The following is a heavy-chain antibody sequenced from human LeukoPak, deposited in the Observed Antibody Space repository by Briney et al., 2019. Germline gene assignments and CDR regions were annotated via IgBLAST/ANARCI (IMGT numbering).Heavy chain of an antibody. Sequence: PSETLSLTCAVYGGSFSGYYWSWIRQPPGKGLEWMGEINHSGSTNYNPSLKSRVTISVDTSKNQFSLKLSSVTAADTAVYYCARGRRRYGKYSSGWYHNDAFDIWGQGTMVTVSS. J-gene: IGHJ3*02. CDR2: INHSGST. CDR1: GGSFSGYY. CDR3: ARGRRRYGKYSSGWYHNDAFDI. V-gene: IGHV4-34*01. D-gene: IGHD6-19*01.